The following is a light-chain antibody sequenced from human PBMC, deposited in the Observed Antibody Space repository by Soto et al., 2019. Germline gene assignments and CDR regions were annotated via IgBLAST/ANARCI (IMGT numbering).Light chain of an antibody. Sequence: QSALTQPASGSGSPGQWITISCTGTSSDVGGYNYVSWYQQHPGKAPKLMIYDVSYRPSGVSNRFSGSKSGNTASLTISGLQAEDEADYYCSSYTSSGTLVVFGGGTKLTVL. CDR1: SSDVGGYNY. V-gene: IGLV2-14*01. CDR3: SSYTSSGTLVV. J-gene: IGLJ2*01. CDR2: DVS.